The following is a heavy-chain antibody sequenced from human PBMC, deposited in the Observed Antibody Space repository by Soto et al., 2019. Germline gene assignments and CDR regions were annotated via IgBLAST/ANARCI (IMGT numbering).Heavy chain of an antibody. CDR3: ARDSGRMYYDSWSGYDYGMDV. Sequence: SETLSLTCTVSGGSISSYYCSWMRQPPGKGLEWIGYIYYSGSTKYNPSLKGRVTISVDTSKNQFSLKVSSVTAADTAVYYCARDSGRMYYDSWSGYDYGMDVWGQGTTVTVSS. V-gene: IGHV4-59*01. D-gene: IGHD3-3*01. CDR2: IYYSGST. J-gene: IGHJ6*02. CDR1: GGSISSYY.